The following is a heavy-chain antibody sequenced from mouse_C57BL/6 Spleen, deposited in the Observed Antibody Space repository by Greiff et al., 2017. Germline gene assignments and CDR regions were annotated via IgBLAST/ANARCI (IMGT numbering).Heavy chain of an antibody. V-gene: IGHV5-17*01. CDR1: GFTFSDYG. J-gene: IGHJ2*01. CDR3: ASRTDYFDY. CDR2: ISSGSSTI. Sequence: EVKLMESGGGLVKPGGSLKLSCAASGFTFSDYGMHWVRQAPEKGLEWVAYISSGSSTIYYADTVKGRFTISRDNAKNTLCLHMTSLRSEDTAMYYCASRTDYFDYWGQGTTLTVSS.